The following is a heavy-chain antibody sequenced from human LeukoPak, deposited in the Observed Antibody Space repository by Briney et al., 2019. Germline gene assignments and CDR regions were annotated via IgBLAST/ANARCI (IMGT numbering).Heavy chain of an antibody. CDR1: GFTFTNYA. CDR3: ARDLAWGAFDY. J-gene: IGHJ4*02. CDR2: TVGSRPDT. D-gene: IGHD3-16*01. Sequence: GGSLRLSCAASGFTFTNYAMSWVRQTPGKGLEWVSATVGSRPDTYHADSVKGRFTISRDDSKNTLSLQMNSLRVEDTAVYYCARDLAWGAFDYWGQGTLVTVSS. V-gene: IGHV3-23*01.